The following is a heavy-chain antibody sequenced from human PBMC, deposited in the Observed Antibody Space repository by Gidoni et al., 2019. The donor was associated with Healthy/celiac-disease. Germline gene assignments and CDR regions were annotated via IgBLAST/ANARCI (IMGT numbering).Heavy chain of an antibody. J-gene: IGHJ4*02. Sequence: EVQLVQCGAEVKTRGESLRLSCKGSAYSFTRDWISWVRQMPGKGLEWVGRIGPSDSNTNYSPSFQGHVTISADKSISTAYLQWSSLKASDTAMYYCARRDCTNGVCYKNPFDYWGQGTLVTVSS. CDR3: ARRDCTNGVCYKNPFDY. V-gene: IGHV5-10-1*03. D-gene: IGHD2-8*01. CDR1: AYSFTRDW. CDR2: IGPSDSNT.